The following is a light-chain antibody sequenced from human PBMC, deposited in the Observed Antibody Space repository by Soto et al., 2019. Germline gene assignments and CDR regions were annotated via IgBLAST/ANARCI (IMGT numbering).Light chain of an antibody. V-gene: IGKV3-11*01. Sequence: EIVLTQSPATLSLSPGEGATLSCRASQSVNNFLVWYQQKPGQAPRLLIYDASNRATGIPARFSGSGSGTDLTLTISSLEPEDSAVYYCQQRQYWPPLTFGQGTRLEIK. CDR3: QQRQYWPPLT. J-gene: IGKJ5*01. CDR1: QSVNNF. CDR2: DAS.